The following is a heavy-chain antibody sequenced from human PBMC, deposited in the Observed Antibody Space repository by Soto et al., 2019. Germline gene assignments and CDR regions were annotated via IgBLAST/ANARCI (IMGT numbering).Heavy chain of an antibody. V-gene: IGHV4-39*01. CDR2: IYYSGST. D-gene: IGHD2-2*01. CDR3: ARQGRLSLESKDIVVVPAAALAYGDYSLWVY. Sequence: SETLSLTCTVSGGSISSSSYYWGWIRQPPGKGLEWIGSIYYSGSTYYNPSLKSRVTISVDTSKNQFSLKLSSVTAADTAVYYCARQGRLSLESKDIVVVPAAALAYGDYSLWVYWGQGTLVTVSS. J-gene: IGHJ4*02. CDR1: GGSISSSSYY.